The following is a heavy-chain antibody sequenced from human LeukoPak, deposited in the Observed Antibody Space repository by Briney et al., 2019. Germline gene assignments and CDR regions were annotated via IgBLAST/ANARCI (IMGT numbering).Heavy chain of an antibody. J-gene: IGHJ4*02. CDR1: GFIFDDYA. CDR3: ARESERSGWYDY. V-gene: IGHV3-43*02. Sequence: PGGSLRLSCAAPGFIFDDYAIHWVRQAPGKGLEWVSLISGDGGSTFYAGSVKGRFTISRDNSKNSLYLQMSSLRSEDTALYYCARESERSGWYDYWGQGTLVTVSS. CDR2: ISGDGGST. D-gene: IGHD6-19*01.